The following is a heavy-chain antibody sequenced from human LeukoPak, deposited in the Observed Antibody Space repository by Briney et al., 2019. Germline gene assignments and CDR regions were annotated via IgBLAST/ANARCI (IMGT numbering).Heavy chain of an antibody. D-gene: IGHD6-13*01. V-gene: IGHV4-4*07. CDR1: GGSISTFY. CDR3: ARIRGSSWNADYYYYHFMDV. Sequence: SETLSLTCTVSGGSISTFYWTWIRQPAGKGLEWIGRIFTSGTTNYNPSLKSRVTMSVDTSKNQFSLKVSSVTAADTAVYYCARIRGSSWNADYYYYHFMDVWGKGTTVTISS. J-gene: IGHJ6*03. CDR2: IFTSGTT.